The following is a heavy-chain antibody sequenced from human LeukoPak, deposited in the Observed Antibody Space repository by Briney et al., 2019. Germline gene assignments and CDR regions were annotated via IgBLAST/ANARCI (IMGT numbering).Heavy chain of an antibody. D-gene: IGHD3-10*01. Sequence: GGSLRLSCAASRFTFSSYVMHWVRQAPGKGLEWVALIWYDGDNKYYADSVKGRFTISRDNSKNTLYLQMNSLRAEDTAVYYCARGDYYGPRGDYWGQGTLVTVSS. CDR2: IWYDGDNK. CDR3: ARGDYYGPRGDY. V-gene: IGHV3-33*01. J-gene: IGHJ4*02. CDR1: RFTFSSYV.